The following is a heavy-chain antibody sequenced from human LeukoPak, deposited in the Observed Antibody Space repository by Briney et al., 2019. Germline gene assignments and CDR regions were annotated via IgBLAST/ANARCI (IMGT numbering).Heavy chain of an antibody. CDR3: ARDSVGIAGAFDI. Sequence: PGGSLRLSCAASGFTVSSNYMSWVRQAPGKGLEWVSVIYSGGSTYYADSVKGRFTISRDNSKNTLYLQMNSLRAEDTAVYYCARDSVGIAGAFDIWGQGTMVTVSS. V-gene: IGHV3-66*01. CDR2: IYSGGST. D-gene: IGHD2-21*01. CDR1: GFTVSSNY. J-gene: IGHJ3*02.